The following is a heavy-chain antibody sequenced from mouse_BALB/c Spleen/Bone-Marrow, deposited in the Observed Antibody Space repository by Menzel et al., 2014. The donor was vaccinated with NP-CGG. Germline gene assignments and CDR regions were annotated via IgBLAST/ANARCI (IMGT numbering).Heavy chain of an antibody. J-gene: IGHJ1*01. D-gene: IGHD1-1*01. CDR1: GFTFSSYG. CDR2: INNNGGST. Sequence: EVKLMESGGGLVQPGGSLKLSCVASGFTFSSYGMSWVRQTPDKRLELVATINNNGGSTYYPDSVKGQFTISRDNAKNTLYLRMSSLKSEDTAMYYCARVYGWYFDVWGAGTTVTVSS. V-gene: IGHV5-6-3*01. CDR3: ARVYGWYFDV.